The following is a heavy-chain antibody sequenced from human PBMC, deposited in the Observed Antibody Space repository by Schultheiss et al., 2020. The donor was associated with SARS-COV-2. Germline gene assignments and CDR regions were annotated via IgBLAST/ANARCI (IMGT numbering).Heavy chain of an antibody. CDR2: VSTYNGNT. D-gene: IGHD3-22*01. V-gene: IGHV1-18*01. J-gene: IGHJ4*02. Sequence: ASVKVSCKASGYTFTSYGITWVRQAPGQGLEWMGWVSTYNGNTNYGQKFQGRVTMTADTSSSTGYMELRSLRSDDTAVYYCARDYFYDSSHYWGQGTLVTVSS. CDR1: GYTFTSYG. CDR3: ARDYFYDSSHY.